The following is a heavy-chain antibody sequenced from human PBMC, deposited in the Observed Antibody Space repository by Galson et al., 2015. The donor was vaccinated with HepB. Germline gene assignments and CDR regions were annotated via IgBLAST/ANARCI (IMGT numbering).Heavy chain of an antibody. V-gene: IGHV3-21*01. J-gene: IGHJ4*02. CDR1: GFTFSVYS. D-gene: IGHD5-18*01. Sequence: SLRLSCAASGFTFSVYSMNWVRQAPGKGLEWVSSISSSSSYIYYADSVKGRFTISRDNAKNSLYLQMNSLRAEDTAVYYCARDPRVDTAMVDYWGQGTLVTVSS. CDR2: ISSSSSYI. CDR3: ARDPRVDTAMVDY.